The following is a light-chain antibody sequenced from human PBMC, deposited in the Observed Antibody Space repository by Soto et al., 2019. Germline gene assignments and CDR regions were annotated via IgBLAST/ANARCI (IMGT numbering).Light chain of an antibody. V-gene: IGLV3-21*02. J-gene: IGLJ2*01. Sequence: SYELTQPPSVSVAPGQTARITFGVTNIGRKSVHWYQQKPGQAPVVVVYDDRDRPSGIPERFSGSNSGNTAALTISRVEAGDEADYYCQLWDSNSDHVVFGGGTKVTVL. CDR2: DDR. CDR1: NIGRKS. CDR3: QLWDSNSDHVV.